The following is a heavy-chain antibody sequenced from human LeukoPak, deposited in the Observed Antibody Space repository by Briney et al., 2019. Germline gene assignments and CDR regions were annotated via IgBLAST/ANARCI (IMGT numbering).Heavy chain of an antibody. D-gene: IGHD6-19*01. Sequence: GGSLRLSCAASGFSFSRYWMSWVRQAPGKGLEWVANIKQDGSEKNYVESVKGRFTISRDNAKNSLYLQTNSLRAEDTAVYYCAREGRGVSYYMDVWGKGTTVTVSS. CDR2: IKQDGSEK. V-gene: IGHV3-7*01. J-gene: IGHJ6*03. CDR1: GFSFSRYW. CDR3: AREGRGVSYYMDV.